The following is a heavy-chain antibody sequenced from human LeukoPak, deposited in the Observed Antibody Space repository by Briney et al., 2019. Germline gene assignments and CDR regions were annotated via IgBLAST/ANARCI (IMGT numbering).Heavy chain of an antibody. V-gene: IGHV3-7*03. CDR1: GFTFSSYW. D-gene: IGHD2-8*01. Sequence: GGSLRLSCAASGFTFSSYWMNWARQAPGKGLEWVASINHNGNVNYYVDSVKGRFTISRDNAKSSLYLQMDSLRGEDTAVYYCTRGGASTSYYWFYWGQGTLVTVSS. CDR2: INHNGNVN. CDR3: TRGGASTSYYWFY. J-gene: IGHJ4*02.